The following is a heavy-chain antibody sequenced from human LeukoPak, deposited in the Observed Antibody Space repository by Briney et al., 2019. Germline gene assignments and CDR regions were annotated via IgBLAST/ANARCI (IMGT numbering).Heavy chain of an antibody. D-gene: IGHD4-23*01. CDR2: IYYSGST. J-gene: IGHJ4*02. V-gene: IGHV4-39*01. Sequence: SETLSLTCTVSGGSISSSSYYWGWIRQPPGKGLEWIGSIYYSGSTHYNPSLKSRVTLSVDTSKNQFSLKMSSVAAADTGVYYCASSANYGGNSGYFDCWGQGTLVTVSS. CDR1: GGSISSSSYY. CDR3: ASSANYGGNSGYFDC.